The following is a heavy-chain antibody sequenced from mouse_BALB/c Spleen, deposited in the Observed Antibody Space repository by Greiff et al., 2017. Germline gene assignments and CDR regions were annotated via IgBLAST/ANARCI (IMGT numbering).Heavy chain of an antibody. V-gene: IGHV5-17*02. CDR1: GFTFSSFG. Sequence: EVHLVESGGGLVQPGGSRKLSCEASGFTFSSFGMHWVRQAPEKGLEWVAYISSGSSTIYYADTVKGRFTISRDNPKNTLFLQMTSLRSEDTAMYYCARSSNHYFDYWGQGTTLTVSS. J-gene: IGHJ2*01. D-gene: IGHD4-1*01. CDR2: ISSGSSTI. CDR3: ARSSNHYFDY.